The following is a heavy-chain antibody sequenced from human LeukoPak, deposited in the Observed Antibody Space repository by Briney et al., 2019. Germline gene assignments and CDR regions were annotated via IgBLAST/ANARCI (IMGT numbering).Heavy chain of an antibody. J-gene: IGHJ4*02. CDR2: ISGSGSYT. V-gene: IGHV3-23*01. Sequence: GGSLRLSCAASGFTVSDYSMSWVRQAPGKGLEWVSAISGSGSYTDYADSVKGRFTISKDNSKNTLYMRMSSLGAEDTAVYYCAKRRYDSSGHFDSWGQGTLVTVSS. D-gene: IGHD3-22*01. CDR1: GFTVSDYS. CDR3: AKRRYDSSGHFDS.